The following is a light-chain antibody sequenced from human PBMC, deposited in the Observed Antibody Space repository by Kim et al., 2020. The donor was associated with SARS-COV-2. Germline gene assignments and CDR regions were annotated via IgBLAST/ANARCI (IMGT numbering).Light chain of an antibody. J-gene: IGLJ3*02. CDR1: NSDVSGYNY. CDR3: SSYASNIAWV. CDR2: EVG. V-gene: IGLV2-8*01. Sequence: GPAVTVSCTGTNSDVSGYNYGSWYQQHPGKAPKLMIYEVGKRPAGVPDSFSGSKSGNTASLTVSGLQAEDEADYYCSSYASNIAWVFGGGTQLTVL.